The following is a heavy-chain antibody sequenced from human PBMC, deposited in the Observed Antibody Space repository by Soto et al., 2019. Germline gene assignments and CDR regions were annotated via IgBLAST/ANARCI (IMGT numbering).Heavy chain of an antibody. CDR2: IYWYEDK. CDR3: ENNYDIWTGHAFDI. V-gene: IGHV2-5*01. D-gene: IGHD3-9*01. CDR1: VFSLSTSGVG. J-gene: IGHJ3*02. Sequence: QITLKESGPTLVKPTQTLTLTCTFSVFSLSTSGVGVGGIRQPPGTALEWLALIYWYEDKRYSLSLKSRLTITKDTSKSQVVLTITNIAPGDTATYYCENNYDIWTGHAFDIWGQGTMVTVSS.